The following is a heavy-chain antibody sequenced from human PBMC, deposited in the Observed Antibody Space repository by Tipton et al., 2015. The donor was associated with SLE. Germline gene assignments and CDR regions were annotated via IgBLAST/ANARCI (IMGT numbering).Heavy chain of an antibody. J-gene: IGHJ4*02. CDR1: GFTFSSYA. D-gene: IGHD6-6*01. CDR3: ARVGTKVAARPDY. CDR2: ISYDGSNK. V-gene: IGHV3-30-3*01. Sequence: SLRLSCAASGFTFSSYAMHWVRQAPGKGLEWVAVISYDGSNKYYADSVKGRFTISRDNSKNTLYLQMNSLRAEDTAVYYCARVGTKVAARPDYWGQGTLVTVSS.